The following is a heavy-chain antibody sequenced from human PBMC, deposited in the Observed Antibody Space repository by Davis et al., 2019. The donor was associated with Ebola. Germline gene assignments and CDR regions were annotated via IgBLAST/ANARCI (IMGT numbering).Heavy chain of an antibody. V-gene: IGHV3-7*03. CDR3: ARGRWLRSSYYFDY. CDR2: IKQDGSEK. CDR1: GFTFSSYW. D-gene: IGHD5-24*01. J-gene: IGHJ4*02. Sequence: GESLKISCAASGFTFSSYWMSWVRQAPGKGLEWVANIKQDGSEKYYVDFVKGRFTISRDNAKNSLYLQMNSLRAEDTAVYYCARGRWLRSSYYFDYWGQGTLVTVSS.